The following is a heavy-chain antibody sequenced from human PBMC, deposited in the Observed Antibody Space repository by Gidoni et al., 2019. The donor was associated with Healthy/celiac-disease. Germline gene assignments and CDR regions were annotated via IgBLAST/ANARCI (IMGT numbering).Heavy chain of an antibody. Sequence: QVQLVESGGGVVQPGRSLRLSCAASGFTFSSYGLHWVRQAPGKGLEWVAVIWYDGSNKYYADSVKGRFTISRDNSKNTLYLQMNSLRAEDTAVYYCARDELGSNYRDYYYYGMDVWGQGTTVTVSS. CDR1: GFTFSSYG. J-gene: IGHJ6*02. D-gene: IGHD4-4*01. CDR3: ARDELGSNYRDYYYYGMDV. V-gene: IGHV3-33*01. CDR2: IWYDGSNK.